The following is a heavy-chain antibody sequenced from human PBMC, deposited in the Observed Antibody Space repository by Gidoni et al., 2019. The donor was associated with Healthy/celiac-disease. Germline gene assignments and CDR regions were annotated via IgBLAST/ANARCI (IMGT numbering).Heavy chain of an antibody. V-gene: IGHV1-69*04. CDR1: GGTFSSYA. J-gene: IGHJ4*02. CDR2: IIPILGIA. D-gene: IGHD3-10*01. CDR3: ARDGGYYGSGSLSV. Sequence: QVQLVQSGAEVKKPGSSVKVSCKASGGTFSSYAISWVRQAPGQGLEWMGRIIPILGIANDAQKFQGRVTITADKSTSTAYMELSSLRSEDTAVYYCARDGGYYGSGSLSVWGQGTLVTVSS.